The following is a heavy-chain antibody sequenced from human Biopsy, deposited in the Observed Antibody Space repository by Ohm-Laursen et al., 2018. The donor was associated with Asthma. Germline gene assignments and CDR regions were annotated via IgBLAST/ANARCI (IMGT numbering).Heavy chain of an antibody. CDR1: GYPFIGYH. J-gene: IGHJ5*02. CDR2: INPNSGTT. CDR3: ARGQKSAGDRWFDP. D-gene: IGHD6-13*01. V-gene: IGHV1-2*06. Sequence: ASVKVSCKASGYPFIGYHIHWMRQAPGQGLGWMGRINPNSGTTNYAQKCQGRVTMTRDTSISTAYMEVSRLRSDDTAVYYCARGQKSAGDRWFDPWGQGTLVTVSS.